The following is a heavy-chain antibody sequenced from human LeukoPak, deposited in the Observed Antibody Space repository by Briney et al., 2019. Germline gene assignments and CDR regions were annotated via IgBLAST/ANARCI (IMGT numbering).Heavy chain of an antibody. V-gene: IGHV4-39*01. CDR1: GGSISSSSYY. CDR3: ASPNSSGYLDAFGI. J-gene: IGHJ3*02. D-gene: IGHD3-22*01. CDR2: IYYSGST. Sequence: SETLSLTCTVSGGSISSSSYYWGWLRQPPGKGLEWIGSIYYSGSTYYNPSLKSRVTISVDTSKNQFSLKLSSVTAADTAVYYCASPNSSGYLDAFGIWGQGTMVTVSS.